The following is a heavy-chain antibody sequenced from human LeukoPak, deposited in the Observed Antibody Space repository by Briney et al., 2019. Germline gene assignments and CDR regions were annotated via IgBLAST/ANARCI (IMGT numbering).Heavy chain of an antibody. CDR3: ARDLVVVPAAFYYYYYGMDV. D-gene: IGHD2-2*01. J-gene: IGHJ6*02. V-gene: IGHV3-21*04. CDR2: ISSSSSYI. Sequence: GGSLRLSCAASGFTFSSYSMNWVRQAPGKGLEWVSSISSSSSYIYYADSVKGRFTISRDNAKNSLYLQMNSLRAEDTAVYYCARDLVVVPAAFYYYYYGMDVWGQGTTVTVSS. CDR1: GFTFSSYS.